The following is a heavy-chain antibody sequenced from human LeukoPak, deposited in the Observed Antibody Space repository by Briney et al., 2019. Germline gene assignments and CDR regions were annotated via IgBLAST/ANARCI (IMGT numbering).Heavy chain of an antibody. Sequence: SETLSLTCAVYGGSFSGYYWTWIRQPPGKGLDWIGEIIHSGGTNYNPSLKSRVTISVDTSKNQFSLNLNSINAADTAVYDCARGRGGSYYFDHWGQGTLVTVSS. CDR3: ARGRGGSYYFDH. V-gene: IGHV4-34*01. CDR1: GGSFSGYY. J-gene: IGHJ4*02. D-gene: IGHD2-15*01. CDR2: IIHSGGT.